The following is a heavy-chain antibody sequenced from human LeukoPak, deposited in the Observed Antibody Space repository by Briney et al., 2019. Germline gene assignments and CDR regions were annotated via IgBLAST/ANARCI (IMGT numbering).Heavy chain of an antibody. CDR1: GYIFTGYY. V-gene: IGHV1-2*02. J-gene: IGHJ6*03. CDR3: ARSDYYYYYMDV. CDR2: INPNSGGT. Sequence: ASVKASCKASGYIFTGYYMHWVRQAPGQGLECMGWINPNSGGTNNAQTFQGRVTMTRDTSISTAYMELSRLRSDDTAVYYCARSDYYYYYMDVWGKGTTVTVSS.